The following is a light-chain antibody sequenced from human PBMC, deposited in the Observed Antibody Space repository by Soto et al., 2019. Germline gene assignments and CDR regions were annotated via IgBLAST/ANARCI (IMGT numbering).Light chain of an antibody. CDR1: SSDVGGYNY. J-gene: IGLJ1*01. V-gene: IGLV2-14*03. CDR2: DVS. CDR3: SSFTSSTTYV. Sequence: QSVLTQPASVSGSPGQSITISCTGTSSDVGGYNYVSWYQQNPGKAPKLMIYDVSNRPSGVSNRFPGSKSGNTASLTISGLQAEDEADYYCSSFTSSTTYVFGTGTKVTVL.